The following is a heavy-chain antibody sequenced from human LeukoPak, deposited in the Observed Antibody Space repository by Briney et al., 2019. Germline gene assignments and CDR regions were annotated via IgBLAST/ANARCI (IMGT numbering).Heavy chain of an antibody. CDR2: ISGSGTST. CDR1: GITLSSYA. Sequence: PGGSLRLSCAASGITLSSYAMSWVRQAPAKGLEWVSAISGSGTSTNYADSVKGRFAISRDSSKNTLYLQLNSLRVEDTAVYYCAKDAGMATLYYFHYWGQGTLVTVSS. V-gene: IGHV3-23*01. CDR3: AKDAGMATLYYFHY. D-gene: IGHD5-24*01. J-gene: IGHJ4*02.